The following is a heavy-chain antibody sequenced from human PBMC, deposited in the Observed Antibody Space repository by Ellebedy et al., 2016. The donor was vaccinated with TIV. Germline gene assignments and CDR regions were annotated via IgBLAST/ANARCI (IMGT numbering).Heavy chain of an antibody. V-gene: IGHV4-34*01. CDR2: INPSGTP. CDR1: GGSFSGYF. D-gene: IGHD2-21*02. Sequence: MPSETLSLTCAVSGGSFSGYFWSWIRQTPGKGLEWIGEINPSGTPNYNPSLKSRVTMSVDTPKKQFSLRLTSVTAADTAVYYCARTDPWQPIDDWGQGILVSVSS. J-gene: IGHJ4*02. CDR3: ARTDPWQPIDD.